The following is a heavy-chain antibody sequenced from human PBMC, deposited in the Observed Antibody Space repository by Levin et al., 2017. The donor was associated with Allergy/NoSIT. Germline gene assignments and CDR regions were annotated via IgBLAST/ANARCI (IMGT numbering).Heavy chain of an antibody. CDR2: INPSGGST. D-gene: IGHD6-6*01. V-gene: IGHV1-46*01. Sequence: AGESLKISCKASGYTFTSYYMHWVRQAPGQGLEWMGIINPSGGSTSYAQKFQGRVTMTRDTSTSTVYMELSSLRSEDTAVYYCASSEGAARPHNWGQGTLVTVSS. CDR3: ASSEGAARPHN. CDR1: GYTFTSYY. J-gene: IGHJ4*02.